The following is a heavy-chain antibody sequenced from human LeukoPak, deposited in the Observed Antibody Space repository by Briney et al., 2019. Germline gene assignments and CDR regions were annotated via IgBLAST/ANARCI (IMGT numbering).Heavy chain of an antibody. J-gene: IGHJ4*02. CDR3: ASSSRGSIFDY. Sequence: SETLSLTCTVSGGSISSYYWSWIRQPPGKGLEWIGYIYYSGSTYYNPSLKSRVTISVDTSKNQFSLKLSSVTAADTAVYYCASSSRGSIFDYWGQGTLVTVSS. CDR1: GGSISSYY. CDR2: IYYSGST. D-gene: IGHD2-2*02. V-gene: IGHV4-59*06.